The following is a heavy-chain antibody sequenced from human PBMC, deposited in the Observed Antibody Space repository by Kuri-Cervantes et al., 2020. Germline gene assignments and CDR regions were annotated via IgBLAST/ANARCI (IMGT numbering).Heavy chain of an antibody. V-gene: IGHV3-9*01. CDR1: GFTFDDYA. Sequence: SLKISCAASGFTFDDYAMYWVRQAPGKGLEWVSGIVWNSGSIGYADSVKGRFTISRDNAKNSLYLQMNSLRDEDTAVYYCARDGEVVVAAYYFDYWGQGTLVTVSS. CDR2: IVWNSGSI. D-gene: IGHD2-15*01. J-gene: IGHJ4*02. CDR3: ARDGEVVVAAYYFDY.